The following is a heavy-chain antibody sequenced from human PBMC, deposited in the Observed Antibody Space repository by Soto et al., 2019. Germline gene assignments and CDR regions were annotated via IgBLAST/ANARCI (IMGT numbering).Heavy chain of an antibody. CDR3: VYSMDY. Sequence: QLQLQESGPGLVKPAETLSLTCTVSGGSISSSTYYWAWIRQPPGKGLEWIGSISHSGGTHYNPSLQSRVTISVDKSQNQCALKGTSVTDADTAVYYCVYSMDYWGQGTLVTGSS. V-gene: IGHV4-39*01. D-gene: IGHD6-13*01. CDR1: GGSISSSTYY. J-gene: IGHJ4*02. CDR2: ISHSGGT.